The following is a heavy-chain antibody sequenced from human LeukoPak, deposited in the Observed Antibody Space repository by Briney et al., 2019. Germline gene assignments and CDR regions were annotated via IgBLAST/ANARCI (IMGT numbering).Heavy chain of an antibody. V-gene: IGHV3-30*03. D-gene: IGHD2-8*01. CDR1: GFTFSSYS. J-gene: IGHJ4*02. CDR2: ISSDGSYK. Sequence: GGSLRLSCAASGFTFSSYSMNWVRQAPGKGLEWVAVISSDGSYKYYADSVKGRFTISRDNSKNTLYLQMNSLIPEDTAVYYCAREGRLRHFDYWGQGTLVTVSS. CDR3: AREGRLRHFDY.